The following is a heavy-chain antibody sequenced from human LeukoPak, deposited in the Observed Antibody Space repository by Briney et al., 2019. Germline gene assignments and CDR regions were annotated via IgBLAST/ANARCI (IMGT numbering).Heavy chain of an antibody. CDR3: ARGSYYDSSGYYQDAFDI. V-gene: IGHV4-39*01. Sequence: SETLSLTCTVSGGSISSSSYYWGWIRQPPGKGLEWIGSIYYSGSTYYNPSLKSRVTISVDTSKNQFSLKLSSVTAADTAVYYCARGSYYDSSGYYQDAFDIWGQGTMVTVSS. CDR1: GGSISSSSYY. D-gene: IGHD3-22*01. J-gene: IGHJ3*02. CDR2: IYYSGST.